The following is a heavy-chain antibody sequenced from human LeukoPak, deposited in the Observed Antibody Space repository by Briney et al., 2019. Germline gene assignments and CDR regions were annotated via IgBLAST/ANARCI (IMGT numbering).Heavy chain of an antibody. CDR2: IIPIFGTA. CDR3: ASGRGPTYYYDSSGYYRIDY. CDR1: GGTFSSYA. Sequence: ASVKVSCKASGGTFSSYAISWVRQAPGQGLEWMGGIIPIFGTANYAQKFQGRVTITADEPTSTAYMELSSLRSEDTAVYYCASGRGPTYYYDSSGYYRIDYWGQGTLVTVSS. V-gene: IGHV1-69*13. D-gene: IGHD3-22*01. J-gene: IGHJ4*02.